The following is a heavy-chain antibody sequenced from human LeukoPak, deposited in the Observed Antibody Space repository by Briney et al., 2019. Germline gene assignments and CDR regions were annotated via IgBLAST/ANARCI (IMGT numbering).Heavy chain of an antibody. CDR1: GFTFSSYW. J-gene: IGHJ6*03. CDR2: IKQDGSEK. D-gene: IGHD3-10*01. V-gene: IGHV3-7*01. Sequence: GGSLRLSCAASGFTFSSYWMSWVRQAPGKGLEWVANIKQDGSEKYYVDSVKGRFTISRDNAKNSLYLQMNSLRAEDTAVYYCAREAVTMVRGILYYYYMDVWGKGTTVTVSS. CDR3: AREAVTMVRGILYYYYMDV.